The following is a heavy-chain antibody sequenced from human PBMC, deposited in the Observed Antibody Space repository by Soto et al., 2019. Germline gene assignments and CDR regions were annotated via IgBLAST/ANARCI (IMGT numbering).Heavy chain of an antibody. CDR2: INHSGST. V-gene: IGHV4-34*01. CDR3: ARATYYYDSSGYYPHNWFDP. D-gene: IGHD3-22*01. J-gene: IGHJ5*02. Sequence: PSETLSLTCAVYGGSFSGYYWSWIRQPPWKGLEWIGEINHSGSTNYNPSLKSRVTISVDTSKNQFSLKLSSVTAADTAVYYCARATYYYDSSGYYPHNWFDPWGQGTLVTVSS. CDR1: GGSFSGYY.